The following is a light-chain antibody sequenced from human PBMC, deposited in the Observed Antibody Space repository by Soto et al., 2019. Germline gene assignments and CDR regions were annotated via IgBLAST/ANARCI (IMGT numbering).Light chain of an antibody. CDR3: MQALQTPWT. J-gene: IGKJ1*01. CDR2: LGS. CDR1: QSLLHGSGYNY. Sequence: DIVMTQSSLSLPVTPGEPASISCRSSQSLLHGSGYNYLDWYLQKPGQPPQLLIYLGSYRASGVPDRFSGSGSGTDFTLKISRVEAEDVGVYYCMQALQTPWTFGQGTKVEIK. V-gene: IGKV2-28*01.